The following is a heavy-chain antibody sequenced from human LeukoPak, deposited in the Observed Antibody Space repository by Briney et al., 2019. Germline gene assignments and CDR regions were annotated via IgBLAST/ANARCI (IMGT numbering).Heavy chain of an antibody. Sequence: ASVKVSCKASGYTFTGYYMHWVRQAPGQGLEWMGIINPSGGSTSYAQKFQGRVTMTRDMSTSTVYMELSSLRSEDTAVYYCARASSPVGYYGSGSYLGYWGQGTLVTVSS. J-gene: IGHJ4*02. D-gene: IGHD3-10*01. CDR1: GYTFTGYY. V-gene: IGHV1-46*01. CDR3: ARASSPVGYYGSGSYLGY. CDR2: INPSGGST.